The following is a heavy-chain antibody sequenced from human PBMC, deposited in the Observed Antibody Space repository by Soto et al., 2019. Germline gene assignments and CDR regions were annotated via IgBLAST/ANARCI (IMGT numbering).Heavy chain of an antibody. CDR2: IYYNGRT. CDR1: GLAVTREVYY. Sequence: SDTLSLTCVVSGLAVTREVYYWAWVRQPPGRGVEWLGSIYYNGRTYYNPSLKSRLTMSVDTSKNQFSLRLTSVPAADTARDYCASQRIEVFYWFDHCGQGTQVT. D-gene: IGHD2-15*01. J-gene: IGHJ5*02. V-gene: IGHV4-39*01. CDR3: ASQRIEVFYWFDH.